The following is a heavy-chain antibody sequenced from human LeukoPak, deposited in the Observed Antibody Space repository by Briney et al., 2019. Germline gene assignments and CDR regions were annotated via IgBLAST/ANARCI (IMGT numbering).Heavy chain of an antibody. V-gene: IGHV3-7*01. J-gene: IGHJ4*02. Sequence: PGGSLRLSCAASGFTFSSYAMSWVRQAPGKGLEWVANIKQDGSEKYYVDSVKGRFTISRDNAKNSLYLQMNSLRAEDTAVYYCASLVVVIPHWDQGTLVTVSS. CDR1: GFTFSSYA. CDR3: ASLVVVIPH. D-gene: IGHD3-22*01. CDR2: IKQDGSEK.